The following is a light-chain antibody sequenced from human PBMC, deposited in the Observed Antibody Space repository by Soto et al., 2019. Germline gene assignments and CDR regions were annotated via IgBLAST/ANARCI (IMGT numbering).Light chain of an antibody. J-gene: IGKJ2*01. CDR1: PSVSSRY. CDR2: GAS. V-gene: IGKV3-20*01. Sequence: EIVLTQSPGTLSLSPGERATLSCRASPSVSSRYLAWYQQKPGQAPRLLIYGASNRATGIPDRFSGSGSGTDFTLTISRLEPEDFAVYFCQQDGSSPPFTFGQGTKVEIK. CDR3: QQDGSSPPFT.